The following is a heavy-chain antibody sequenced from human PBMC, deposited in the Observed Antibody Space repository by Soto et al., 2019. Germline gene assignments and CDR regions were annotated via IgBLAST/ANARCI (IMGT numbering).Heavy chain of an antibody. CDR1: GFTFSNYA. V-gene: IGHV3-23*04. CDR3: AKESMSVAVSASRVYGMDV. J-gene: IGHJ6*02. D-gene: IGHD6-6*01. CDR2: TRSNGEYT. Sequence: DVQVVESGGGLVQRGGSLRLSCAGSGFTFSNYATTWVRQAPGKGLEWVSTTRSNGEYTYYADSVKGRFTVSRDNSQNALFLEMSSLRAEDTAVYYCAKESMSVAVSASRVYGMDVWGQGTTVTVSS.